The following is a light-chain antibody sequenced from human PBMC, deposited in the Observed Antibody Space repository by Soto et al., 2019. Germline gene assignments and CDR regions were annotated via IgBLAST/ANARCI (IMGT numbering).Light chain of an antibody. CDR3: QQSYNTPRT. CDR2: DAS. J-gene: IGKJ1*01. Sequence: DIQMTQSPSTLSGSVGDRVTITCRASQSISSWLAWYQQKPGKAPKLLIYDASSLESGVPSRFSGSGSGTDFTLTITSLQPEDFATYYCQQSYNTPRTFGQGTKVDIK. CDR1: QSISSW. V-gene: IGKV1-39*01.